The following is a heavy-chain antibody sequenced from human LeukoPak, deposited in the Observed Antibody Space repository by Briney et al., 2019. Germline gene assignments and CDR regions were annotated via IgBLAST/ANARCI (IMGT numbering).Heavy chain of an antibody. D-gene: IGHD1-26*01. CDR2: INAGNGNT. CDR3: ARDGDYGSYSSWFDP. V-gene: IGHV1-3*01. J-gene: IGHJ5*02. Sequence: ASVKVSCKASGYTFTSYAMHWVRQAPGQRLEWMGWINAGNGNTKYSQKFQGRVTITRDTSASTAYMELSSLRSEDTAVYYCARDGDYGSYSSWFDPWGQGTLVTVSS. CDR1: GYTFTSYA.